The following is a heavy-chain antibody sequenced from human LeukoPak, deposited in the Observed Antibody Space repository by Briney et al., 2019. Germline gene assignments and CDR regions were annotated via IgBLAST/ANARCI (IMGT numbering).Heavy chain of an antibody. J-gene: IGHJ3*02. D-gene: IGHD3-3*01. Sequence: SETLSLTCTVSGGSISSYYWSWIRQPAGKGLEWIGRIYTSGSTNYNPSLKSRVTMPVDTSKNQFSLKLSSVTAADTAVYYCASSHAIFGEVTHDAFDIWGQGTMVTVSS. CDR3: ASSHAIFGEVTHDAFDI. CDR1: GGSISSYY. CDR2: IYTSGST. V-gene: IGHV4-4*07.